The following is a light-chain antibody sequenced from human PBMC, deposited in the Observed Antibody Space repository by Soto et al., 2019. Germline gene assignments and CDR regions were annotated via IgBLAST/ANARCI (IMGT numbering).Light chain of an antibody. CDR3: HSYTSSNTLV. CDR1: SSDVGAYNY. V-gene: IGLV2-14*01. J-gene: IGLJ2*01. CDR2: EVS. Sequence: QSALTQPASVSGSPGQSITISCTGTSSDVGAYNYVSWYQQHPGKAPKLMIFEVSDRPSGVSNRFSGSKSGNTASLTISGLQAEDEADYYCHSYTSSNTLVFGGGTKLTVL.